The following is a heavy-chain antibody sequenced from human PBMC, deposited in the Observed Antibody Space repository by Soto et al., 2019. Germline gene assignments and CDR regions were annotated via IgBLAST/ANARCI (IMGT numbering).Heavy chain of an antibody. J-gene: IGHJ4*02. D-gene: IGHD6-13*01. Sequence: SETLSLTCTVSGDSISGSPYFWGWIRQPPGKRLEWIGSIFYDGYTLYTPSLRSRVTISVDTSKNQFSLKLTSVAAADTAIYFWARLKAAVPPYWGQGTRVTVSS. CDR2: IFYDGYT. CDR3: ARLKAAVPPY. V-gene: IGHV4-39*01. CDR1: GDSISGSPYF.